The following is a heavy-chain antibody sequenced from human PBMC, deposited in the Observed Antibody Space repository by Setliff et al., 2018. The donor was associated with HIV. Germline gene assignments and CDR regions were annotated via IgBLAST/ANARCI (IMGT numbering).Heavy chain of an antibody. CDR2: IVPILNTG. D-gene: IGHD3-9*01. J-gene: IGHJ4*02. V-gene: IGHV1-69*13. Sequence: SMKVSCKASGGTFRSHEISWVRQAPGQGLEWMGGIVPILNTGNYAPKFQGRVTITADESTTTAYMELSSLKSDDTAVYYCASGCLIGGSGPCRNFEFWGQGTLVTVSS. CDR3: ASGCLIGGSGPCRNFEF. CDR1: GGTFRSHE.